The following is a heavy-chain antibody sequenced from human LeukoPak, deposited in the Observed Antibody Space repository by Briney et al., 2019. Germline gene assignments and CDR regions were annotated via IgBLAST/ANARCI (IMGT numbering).Heavy chain of an antibody. Sequence: PSETLSLTFTVSGGSISSGSYYWSWIRQPAGKGLEWIGRIYTSGSTNYNPSLKSRVTISVDTSKNQFSLKLSSVTAADTAVYYCARYNSFWSGFFDYWGQGTLVTVSS. CDR1: GGSISSGSYY. CDR3: ARYNSFWSGFFDY. V-gene: IGHV4-61*02. J-gene: IGHJ4*02. CDR2: IYTSGST. D-gene: IGHD3-3*01.